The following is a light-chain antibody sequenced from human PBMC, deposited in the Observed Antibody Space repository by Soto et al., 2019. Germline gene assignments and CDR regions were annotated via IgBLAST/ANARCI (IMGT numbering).Light chain of an antibody. Sequence: EIVLTQSPGTLSLSPGERATLSCRASQSVRSSYLAWYQQKLGQAPRLLIYGVSHRATGIPDRFSGSGSGTDVTLTISRLESEDFAVYYCQQYGTSPRTFGQGTKVEIK. J-gene: IGKJ1*01. CDR2: GVS. V-gene: IGKV3-20*01. CDR1: QSVRSSY. CDR3: QQYGTSPRT.